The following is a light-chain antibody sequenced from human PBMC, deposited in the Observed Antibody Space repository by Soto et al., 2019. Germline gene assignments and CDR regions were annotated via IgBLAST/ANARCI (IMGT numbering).Light chain of an antibody. CDR2: EVN. CDR3: GAHAGSNTWV. Sequence: QSGLTHSPSASSSPGQSVTISCTGSSGDIGAYNYVSLYQQHPGKAPKLIIYEVNKRPSGVPDRFSGSKSGITASLTVSGLQADDEADYYCGAHAGSNTWVFGGGTKVTVL. V-gene: IGLV2-8*01. CDR1: SGDIGAYNY. J-gene: IGLJ3*02.